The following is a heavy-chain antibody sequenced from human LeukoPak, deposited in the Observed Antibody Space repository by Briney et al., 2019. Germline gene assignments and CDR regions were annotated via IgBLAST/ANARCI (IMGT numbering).Heavy chain of an antibody. CDR3: ARELNYDILTGYYYYYYMDV. J-gene: IGHJ6*03. V-gene: IGHV3-7*01. D-gene: IGHD3-9*01. Sequence: GGSLRLSCAASGFIFSDYWMSWVRQAPGKGLEWVANVKKDGSETHYVDSVKGRFTISRDNARKSLYLQMNSLRAEDTAVYYCARELNYDILTGYYYYYYMDVWGKGTTVTISS. CDR2: VKKDGSET. CDR1: GFIFSDYW.